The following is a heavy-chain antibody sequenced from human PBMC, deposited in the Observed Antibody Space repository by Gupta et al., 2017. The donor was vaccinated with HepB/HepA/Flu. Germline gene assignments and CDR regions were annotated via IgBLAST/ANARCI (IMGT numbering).Heavy chain of an antibody. CDR2: ISYDGSNK. CDR1: GFTFSSYA. V-gene: IGHV3-30-3*01. J-gene: IGHJ4*02. Sequence: QVQLVESGGGVVQPGRSLRLSCAASGFTFSSYAMHWVRQAPGKGLEWVAVISYDGSNKYYADSVKGRFTISRDNSKNTLYLQMNSLRAEDTAVYYCARDSTIFGVVTPFFDYWGQGTLVTVSS. CDR3: ARDSTIFGVVTPFFDY. D-gene: IGHD3-3*01.